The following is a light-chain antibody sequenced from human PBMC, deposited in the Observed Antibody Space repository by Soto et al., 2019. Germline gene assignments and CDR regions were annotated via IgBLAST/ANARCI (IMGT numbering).Light chain of an antibody. J-gene: IGKJ4*01. V-gene: IGKV3D-15*01. Sequence: EIVMTQSPATLSVSTGERATLSCRASQSVSSYLAWYQQKPGQAPRLLIFGASSRATGIPARFSGSGSGTEFNLTISSLQSEDFAVYFCQQYDDWLRLTFGGGTKVDI. CDR1: QSVSSY. CDR2: GAS. CDR3: QQYDDWLRLT.